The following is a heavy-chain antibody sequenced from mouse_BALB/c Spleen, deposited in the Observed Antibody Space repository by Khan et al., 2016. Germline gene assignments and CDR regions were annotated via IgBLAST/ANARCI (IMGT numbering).Heavy chain of an antibody. D-gene: IGHD1-3*01. J-gene: IGHJ2*01. CDR3: ARLKDI. Sequence: VQLQESGPGLVAPSQSLSITCTVSGFSLTSYGVHWVRQPQGKGLEWLGVIWAGGSTNYNSALMSRLSISKDNSKSQVILKRNSLQTDDTAMYYCARLKDIWGQGTTLTVSS. CDR2: IWAGGST. V-gene: IGHV2-9*02. CDR1: GFSLTSYG.